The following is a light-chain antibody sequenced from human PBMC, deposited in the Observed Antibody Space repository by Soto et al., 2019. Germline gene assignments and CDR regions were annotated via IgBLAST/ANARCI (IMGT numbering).Light chain of an antibody. CDR2: GAS. V-gene: IGKV1-5*01. CDR1: QSVGPS. CDR3: QHYDSFPLT. Sequence: IQMTQPPSTLSASVGDRVTVTCRASQSVGPSLAWYQQKPGKVPNLLIYGASILETGVPSRFSGSGSGTDFTLTITSLQPDDSATYYCQHYDSFPLTFGPGTKVDI. J-gene: IGKJ3*01.